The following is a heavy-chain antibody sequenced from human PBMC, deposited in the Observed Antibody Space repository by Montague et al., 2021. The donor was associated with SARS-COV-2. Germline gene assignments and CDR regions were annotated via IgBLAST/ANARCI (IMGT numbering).Heavy chain of an antibody. CDR3: ARVGRQQLVRLSGFDV. V-gene: IGHV4-39*07. Sequence: SETLSLTCTVSGGSISSSSYYWGWIRQPPGKGLEWIGSIYYSGSTYYNPSLKSRVTISVDTSKNQFSLKLSSVTAADTAVYYCARVGRQQLVRLSGFDVWGQGTTVTVSS. CDR1: GGSISSSSYY. J-gene: IGHJ6*02. CDR2: IYYSGST. D-gene: IGHD6-13*01.